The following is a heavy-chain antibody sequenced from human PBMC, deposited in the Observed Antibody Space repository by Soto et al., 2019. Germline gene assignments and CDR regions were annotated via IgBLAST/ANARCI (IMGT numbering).Heavy chain of an antibody. Sequence: QLQLQESGPGLVKPSETLSLTCTVSGGSISSSSYYWGWIRQPPGKGLEWIGSIYYSGSTYYNPSLKSRVTISVDTSKNQFSLKLSSVTAADTAVYYCAGGLGSGYFYYYGMDVWGQGTTVTVSS. CDR2: IYYSGST. J-gene: IGHJ6*02. CDR1: GGSISSSSYY. D-gene: IGHD2-15*01. V-gene: IGHV4-39*07. CDR3: AGGLGSGYFYYYGMDV.